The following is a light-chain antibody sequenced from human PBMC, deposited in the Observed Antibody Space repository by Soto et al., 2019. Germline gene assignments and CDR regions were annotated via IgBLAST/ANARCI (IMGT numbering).Light chain of an antibody. V-gene: IGKV4-1*01. CDR1: QSVLYSSNNKNY. CDR3: QQYYSTPPYT. CDR2: WAS. J-gene: IGKJ2*01. Sequence: DIVMTKSPDSLAVSLGERATINCKSSQSVLYSSNNKNYLAWYQQKPGQPPKLLIYWASTRESGFPDRFSGSGSGKDFTLTISSLQAEDVAVYYCQQYYSTPPYTFGQGTKLEIK.